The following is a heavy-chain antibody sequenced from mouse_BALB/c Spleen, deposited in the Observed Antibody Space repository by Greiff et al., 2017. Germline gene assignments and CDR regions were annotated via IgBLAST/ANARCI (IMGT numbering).Heavy chain of an antibody. J-gene: IGHJ3*01. D-gene: IGHD2-1*01. V-gene: IGHV5-6-5*01. Sequence: EVKLMESGGGLVKPGGSLKLSCAASGFTFSSYAMSWVRQTPEKRLEWVASISSGGSTYYPDSVKGRFTISRDNARNILYLQMSSLRSEDTAMYYCARGYYGNPAWFAYWGQGTLVTVSA. CDR1: GFTFSSYA. CDR2: ISSGGST. CDR3: ARGYYGNPAWFAY.